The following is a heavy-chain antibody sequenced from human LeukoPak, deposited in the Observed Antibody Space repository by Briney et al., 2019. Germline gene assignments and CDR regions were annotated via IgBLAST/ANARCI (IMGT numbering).Heavy chain of an antibody. D-gene: IGHD4-17*01. J-gene: IGHJ4*02. CDR3: AKDRRNDYGDYVYYFDY. Sequence: PGGSLRLSCAASGFTFSDYYMSWIRQAPGKGLEWVSAISGSGGSTYYADSVKGRFTISRDNSKNTLYLQMNSLRAEDTAVYYCAKDRRNDYGDYVYYFDYWGQGTLVTVSS. V-gene: IGHV3-23*01. CDR2: ISGSGGST. CDR1: GFTFSDYY.